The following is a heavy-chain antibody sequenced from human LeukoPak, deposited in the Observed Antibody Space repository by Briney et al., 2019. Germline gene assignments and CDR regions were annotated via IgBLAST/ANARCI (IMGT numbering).Heavy chain of an antibody. D-gene: IGHD3-22*01. V-gene: IGHV1-2*02. J-gene: IGHJ4*02. Sequence: ASVKVSCKASGYTFTGYYMHWVRQAPGQGLEWMGWINPNSGGTNYAQKFQGRVTMIRDPSISTAYMELGRLRSDDTAVYYCAGLASGYYSDYWGQGTLVTVSS. CDR1: GYTFTGYY. CDR2: INPNSGGT. CDR3: AGLASGYYSDY.